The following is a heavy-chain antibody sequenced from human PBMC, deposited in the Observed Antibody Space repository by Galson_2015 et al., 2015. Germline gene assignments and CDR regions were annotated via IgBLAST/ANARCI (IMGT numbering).Heavy chain of an antibody. CDR2: IWYDGSNK. CDR1: GFTFSSYG. Sequence: SLRLSCAASGFTFSSYGMHWVRQAPGKGLEWVAVIWYDGSNKYYADSVKGRFTISRDNSKNTLYLQMNSLRAEDTAVYYCARGVTMVRGVGNWFDPWGQGTLVTVSS. CDR3: ARGVTMVRGVGNWFDP. J-gene: IGHJ5*02. V-gene: IGHV3-33*01. D-gene: IGHD3-10*01.